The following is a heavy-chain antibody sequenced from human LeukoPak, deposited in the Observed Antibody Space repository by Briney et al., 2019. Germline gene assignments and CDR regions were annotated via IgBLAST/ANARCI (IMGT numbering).Heavy chain of an antibody. V-gene: IGHV3-23*01. CDR3: AKDRTRSYGSGSYGY. D-gene: IGHD3-10*01. Sequence: PGGSLRLSCAASGFTFSSYAMSWVRQAPGKGLEWVSAISGSGGSTYYADSVKGRFTISRDNSKNTLYLQMNSLRAEDTAVYYCAKDRTRSYGSGSYGYWGQGTLVTVSS. CDR2: ISGSGGST. J-gene: IGHJ4*02. CDR1: GFTFSSYA.